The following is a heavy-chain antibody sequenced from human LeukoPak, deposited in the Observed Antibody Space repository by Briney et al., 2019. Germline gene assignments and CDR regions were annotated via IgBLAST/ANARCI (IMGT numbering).Heavy chain of an antibody. CDR1: GFTYRFPFSYYG. Sequence: GGSLRLSCAASGFTYRFPFSYYGMQWVRQAPGKGLEWVAIIPSTGGTIYYADSVKGRFIISRDDSKNTLYLQMNSLRAEDTAVYYCARWRHDNGFDYWGHGTLVTVSS. CDR2: IPSTGGTI. J-gene: IGHJ4*01. D-gene: IGHD1-1*01. CDR3: ARWRHDNGFDY. V-gene: IGHV3-30*03.